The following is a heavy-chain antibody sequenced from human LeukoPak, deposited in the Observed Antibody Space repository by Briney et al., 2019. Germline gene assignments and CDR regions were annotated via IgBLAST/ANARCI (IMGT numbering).Heavy chain of an antibody. J-gene: IGHJ3*02. CDR1: GGTFSSYA. CDR2: IIPIFGTA. CDR3: ARAWEPQDDAFDI. V-gene: IGHV1-69*13. Sequence: SVKVSCKASGGTFSSYAISWVRQAPGQGLEWMGGIIPIFGTANYAQKFQGRVTITADESTSTAYMELSSLRSEDTAVYYCARAWEPQDDAFDIWGQGTMVTVSS. D-gene: IGHD1-26*01.